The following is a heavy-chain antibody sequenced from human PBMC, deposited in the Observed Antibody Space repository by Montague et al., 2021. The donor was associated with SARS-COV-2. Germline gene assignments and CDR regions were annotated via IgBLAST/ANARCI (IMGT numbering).Heavy chain of an antibody. CDR3: ARQLVSYYYGMDV. Sequence: SLRLSCAASGFTFSSYAMHWVRQAPGKGLEWVAVISYDGSNKYYADSVKGRFTISRDNSKNTLYLQMNSLRAEDTAVYYCARQLVSYYYGMDVWGQGTTVTVSS. J-gene: IGHJ6*02. CDR1: GFTFSSYA. V-gene: IGHV3-30-3*01. CDR2: ISYDGSNK. D-gene: IGHD5-24*01.